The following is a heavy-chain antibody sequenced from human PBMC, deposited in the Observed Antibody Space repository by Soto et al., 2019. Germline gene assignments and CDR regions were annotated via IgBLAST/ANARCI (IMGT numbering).Heavy chain of an antibody. V-gene: IGHV4-4*07. D-gene: IGHD3-3*02. CDR2: IYTGGNT. Sequence: KTSETLSLTCNVSGRSMISYYWSWIRQPAGKGLEWIGSIYTGGNTNYNPSLKSRVTMSVDTSKSQFSLSLTSVTAADTAVYYCAREGDDRHFFFDSWGQGTLVTVSS. CDR3: AREGDDRHFFFDS. J-gene: IGHJ4*02. CDR1: GRSMISYY.